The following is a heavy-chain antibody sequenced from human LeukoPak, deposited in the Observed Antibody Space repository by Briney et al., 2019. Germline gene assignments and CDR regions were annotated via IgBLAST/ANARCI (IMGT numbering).Heavy chain of an antibody. V-gene: IGHV3-30-3*01. J-gene: IGHJ4*02. Sequence: PGGSLRLSCAASGFTFRTYAMHWVRQAPGKGLEWVAVVSYDGNIQDYTDSVKGRFTVSRDNSKNTLYLQMSSLRAEDTAVYYCAKDERNWNYNLASQTYDWGQGTLVTVSS. CDR3: AKDERNWNYNLASQTYD. D-gene: IGHD1-7*01. CDR2: VSYDGNIQ. CDR1: GFTFRTYA.